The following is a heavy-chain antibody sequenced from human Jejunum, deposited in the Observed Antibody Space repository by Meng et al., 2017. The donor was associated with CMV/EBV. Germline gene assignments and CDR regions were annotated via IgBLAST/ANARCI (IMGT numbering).Heavy chain of an antibody. CDR3: AREGTDYNYFDY. D-gene: IGHD3/OR15-3a*01. Sequence: SGASVTSGDYYWNWIRQSPGKGLEWIAYIHYNGQTKSNPSLQSRVTTSVDTSKNQVSLKLRSVTAADTAVYYCAREGTDYNYFDYWGQGTLVTVSS. V-gene: IGHV4-61*08. CDR1: GASVTSGDYY. CDR2: IHYNGQT. J-gene: IGHJ4*02.